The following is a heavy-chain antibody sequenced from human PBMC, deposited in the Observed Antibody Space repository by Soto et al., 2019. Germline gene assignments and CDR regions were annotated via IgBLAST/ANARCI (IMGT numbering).Heavy chain of an antibody. D-gene: IGHD1-1*01. J-gene: IGHJ4*02. CDR2: ISYDGSNK. CDR3: ANAPSPFVGNTYFDY. V-gene: IGHV3-30*18. CDR1: GFTFSSYG. Sequence: QVQLVESGGGVVQPGRSLRLSCAASGFTFSSYGMHWVRQAPGKGLEWVAVISYDGSNKYYADSVKGRFTIYRDNSKNTLYLQMNTLRAEDTAVYYCANAPSPFVGNTYFDYWGQGTLVTVSS.